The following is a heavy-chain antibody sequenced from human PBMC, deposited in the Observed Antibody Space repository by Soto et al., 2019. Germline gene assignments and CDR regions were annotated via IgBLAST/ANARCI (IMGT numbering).Heavy chain of an antibody. CDR3: AKDASSVREY. D-gene: IGHD1-26*01. Sequence: ELQRVESGGGLVQPGGSLRLSCAASGFTFSSYWRYWVRQAPGKGMVWVSRIKTDGSITSYADSVKGRFTVSTDNARDTLYLHMHSLRAEDTAVYYCAKDASSVREYWGQGTLVSVSS. J-gene: IGHJ4*02. V-gene: IGHV3-74*01. CDR1: GFTFSSYW. CDR2: IKTDGSIT.